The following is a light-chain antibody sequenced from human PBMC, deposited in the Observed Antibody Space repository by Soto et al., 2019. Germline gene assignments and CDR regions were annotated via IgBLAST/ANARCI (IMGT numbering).Light chain of an antibody. V-gene: IGKV3-11*01. Sequence: EIVLTQSPATLSLSPGQRATLSCRASQSIGNYLAWYQQKPGQAPRLLMYDASTRATGIPARFSVSGSGTDFTLTISSLEPEDFAVYHCQQRRNWITFGGGTKVEIK. CDR3: QQRRNWIT. J-gene: IGKJ4*01. CDR2: DAS. CDR1: QSIGNY.